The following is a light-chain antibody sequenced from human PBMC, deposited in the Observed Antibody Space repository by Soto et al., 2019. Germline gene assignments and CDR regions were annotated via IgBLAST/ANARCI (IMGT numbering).Light chain of an antibody. CDR3: QQYGYSPWT. Sequence: DIVMTQTPLSLSVTPGQPASISCKSSRSLLHSDGKTYLYWYLQKPGQPPQLLIYEVSNRFSGVPDRFSGSGSGTDFTLTISRLEPEDSAVYFCQQYGYSPWTFGQGTKVDIK. CDR2: EVS. V-gene: IGKV2D-29*01. J-gene: IGKJ1*01. CDR1: RSLLHSDGKTY.